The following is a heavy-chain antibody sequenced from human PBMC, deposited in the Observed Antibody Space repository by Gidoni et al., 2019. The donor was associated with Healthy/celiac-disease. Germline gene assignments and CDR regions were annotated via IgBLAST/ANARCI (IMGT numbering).Heavy chain of an antibody. D-gene: IGHD3-22*01. CDR3: TRPAPPYYDSSGYYYYFDY. V-gene: IGHV3-73*01. CDR2: IRSKANSYAT. J-gene: IGHJ4*02. Sequence: EVQLVESGGGLVQPGGSLKLSCAASGFTFSGSAMHWVRQASGKGLEWVGRIRSKANSYATAYAASLKGRFTISRDDSKNTAYLQMNSLKTEDTAVYYCTRPAPPYYDSSGYYYYFDYWGQGTLVTVSS. CDR1: GFTFSGSA.